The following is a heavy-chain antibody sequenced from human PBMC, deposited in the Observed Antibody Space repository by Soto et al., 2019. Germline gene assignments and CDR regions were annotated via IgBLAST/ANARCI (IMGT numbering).Heavy chain of an antibody. CDR3: ARLKLGYSGYKYNWFDP. V-gene: IGHV3-21*01. D-gene: IGHD5-12*01. J-gene: IGHJ5*02. CDR2: ISSSSSYI. CDR1: GFTFSSYS. Sequence: GGSLRLSCAASGFTFSSYSMNWVRQAPGKGLEWVSSISSSSSYIYYADSVKGRFTISRDNAKNSLYLQMNSLRAEDTAVYYCARLKLGYSGYKYNWFDPWGQGTLVTV.